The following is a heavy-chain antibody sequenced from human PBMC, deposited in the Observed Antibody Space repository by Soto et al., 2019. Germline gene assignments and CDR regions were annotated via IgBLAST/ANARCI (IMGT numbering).Heavy chain of an antibody. V-gene: IGHV4-4*02. CDR1: GGSVRAPDW. Sequence: SETLSLTCTLSGGSVRAPDWWNWVRQSPDKGLEWIAEVHISGHSNYNPSLRSRVSVSIDSSKNQFYLNLNSVTAADTAIYYCARVRQGFSPNHCYLHPSGQATQVTLSS. J-gene: IGHJ1*01. D-gene: IGHD2-21*02. CDR3: ARVRQGFSPNHCYLHP. CDR2: VHISGHS.